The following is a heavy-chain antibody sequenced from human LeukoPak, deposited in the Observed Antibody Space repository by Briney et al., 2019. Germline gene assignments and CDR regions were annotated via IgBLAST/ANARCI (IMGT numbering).Heavy chain of an antibody. Sequence: PAETLSLTCTVSGGSISSSGYYWSWIREHPGKGLECIGYIYYSGSNYYNPSLKSRATISVDTSKNQLSLKLSSVTAAATAVYYCARVGYSYGSSPGFDYWGQGTLVSVSS. D-gene: IGHD5-18*01. CDR1: GGSISSSGYY. V-gene: IGHV4-31*03. CDR3: ARVGYSYGSSPGFDY. CDR2: IYYSGSN. J-gene: IGHJ4*02.